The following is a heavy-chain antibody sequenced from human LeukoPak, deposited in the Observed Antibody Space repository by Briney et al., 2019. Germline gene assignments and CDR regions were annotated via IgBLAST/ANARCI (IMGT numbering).Heavy chain of an antibody. CDR3: ARGVYCYDSSGYYRTFDY. J-gene: IGHJ4*02. CDR1: GGSISSGGYY. CDR2: IYYSGST. Sequence: SETLSLTCTVSGGSISSGGYYWSWIRQHPGKGLEWIGYIYYSGSTYYNPSLKSRVTISVDTSKNQFSLKLSSVTAADTAVYYCARGVYCYDSSGYYRTFDYWGQGTLVTVSS. V-gene: IGHV4-31*03. D-gene: IGHD3-22*01.